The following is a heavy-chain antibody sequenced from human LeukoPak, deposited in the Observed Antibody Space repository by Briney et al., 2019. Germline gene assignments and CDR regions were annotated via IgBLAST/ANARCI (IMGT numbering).Heavy chain of an antibody. D-gene: IGHD2-2*01. CDR3: ARARVPAAIAGPFGYYYYYMDV. J-gene: IGHJ6*03. CDR2: INPNSGGT. CDR1: GYTFNGYY. Sequence: ASVNDSCKASGYTFNGYYMHWVRQAPGQALEWIGWINPNSGGTNYAQKFQGRVTMRRDTSISTAYMELSRLRCDDTAVYYCARARVPAAIAGPFGYYYYYMDVWGKGTTVTVSS. V-gene: IGHV1-2*02.